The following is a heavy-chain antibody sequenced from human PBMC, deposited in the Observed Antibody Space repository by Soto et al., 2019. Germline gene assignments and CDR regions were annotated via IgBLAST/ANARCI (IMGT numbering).Heavy chain of an antibody. Sequence: QVQLVQSGADVKKPGASVKVSCKASGYTFTSFGITWVREAPGQGLEWMGWISPYSGKTNYAQRLQGRVTMTTDTFTSTAYMELRSLRYDDTAVYYCARDIADSSGFYGIDGFDFWGQGTMVTVSS. CDR3: ARDIADSSGFYGIDGFDF. CDR1: GYTFTSFG. D-gene: IGHD3-22*01. V-gene: IGHV1-18*01. J-gene: IGHJ3*01. CDR2: ISPYSGKT.